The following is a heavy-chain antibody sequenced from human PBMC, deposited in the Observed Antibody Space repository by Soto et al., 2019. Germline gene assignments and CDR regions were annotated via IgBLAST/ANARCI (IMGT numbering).Heavy chain of an antibody. J-gene: IGHJ4*02. D-gene: IGHD4-4*01. V-gene: IGHV1-18*01. CDR3: ATGPRHLTSWAESAVY. Sequence: ASVKVSCKASGYTFSIYGISWVRQAPGQGLEWMGWISAYSGNTNYAQKLQGRVTMTTDTSTSTAYMELRSLRSEDTAVYYCATGPRHLTSWAESAVYWGQGTLVTVSS. CDR1: GYTFSIYG. CDR2: ISAYSGNT.